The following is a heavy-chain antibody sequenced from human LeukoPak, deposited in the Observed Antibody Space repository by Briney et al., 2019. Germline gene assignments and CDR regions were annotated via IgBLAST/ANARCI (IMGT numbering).Heavy chain of an antibody. Sequence: GASVKVSCKVSGYTLTELSMHWVRQAPGKGLEWMGGFDPEDGETIYAQRFRGRVTMTEDTSTDTAYMELSSLRSEDTAVYYCARSSVAGTYFDYWGQGTLVTVSS. J-gene: IGHJ4*02. CDR1: GYTLTELS. CDR2: FDPEDGET. V-gene: IGHV1-24*01. CDR3: ARSSVAGTYFDY. D-gene: IGHD6-19*01.